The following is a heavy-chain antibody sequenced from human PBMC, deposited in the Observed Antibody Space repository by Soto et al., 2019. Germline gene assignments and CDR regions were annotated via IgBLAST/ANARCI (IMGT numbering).Heavy chain of an antibody. CDR3: ARIPFLSSSSSLYYFDY. CDR1: GFSLSTSGMC. V-gene: IGHV2-70*11. J-gene: IGHJ4*02. Sequence: SGPTLVNPTQTLTLTCTFSGFSLSTSGMCVSWIRQPPGKALEWLARIDWDDDKYYSTSLKTRLTISKDTSKNQVVLTMTNMDPVDTATYYCARIPFLSSSSSLYYFDYWGQGTLVTVSS. CDR2: IDWDDDK. D-gene: IGHD6-6*01.